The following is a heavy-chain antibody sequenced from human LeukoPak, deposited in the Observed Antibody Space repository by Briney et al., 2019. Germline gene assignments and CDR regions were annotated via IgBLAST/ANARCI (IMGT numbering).Heavy chain of an antibody. CDR2: IYWDDDK. J-gene: IGHJ4*02. CDR3: AHVKAYYDFWSGYSGYFDY. V-gene: IGHV2-5*02. D-gene: IGHD3-3*01. Sequence: SGPTLVCPTQTLTLTCTFSGFSLSTSGVGVGWIRQPPGKALEWLALIYWDDDKRYSPSLKSRLTITKDTSKNQVVLTMTNMDPVDTATYYCAHVKAYYDFWSGYSGYFDYWGQGTLVTVSS. CDR1: GFSLSTSGVG.